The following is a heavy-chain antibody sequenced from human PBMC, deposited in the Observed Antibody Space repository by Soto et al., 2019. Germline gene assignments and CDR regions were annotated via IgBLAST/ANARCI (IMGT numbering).Heavy chain of an antibody. CDR2: INSDGSST. D-gene: IGHD3-3*01. CDR1: GFTSSSYW. J-gene: IGHJ4*02. V-gene: IGHV3-74*01. CDR3: ARVPSGGYDFWSGYVGYYFDY. Sequence: PGGSLRLSCAASGFTSSSYWMHWVRQAPGKGLVWVSRINSDGSSTSYADSVKGRFTISRDNAKNTLYLQMNSLRAEDTAVYYCARVPSGGYDFWSGYVGYYFDYWGQGTLVTVSS.